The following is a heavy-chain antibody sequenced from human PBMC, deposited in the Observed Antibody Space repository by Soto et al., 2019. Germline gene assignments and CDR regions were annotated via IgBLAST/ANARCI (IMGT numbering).Heavy chain of an antibody. CDR2: INPNSGGT. D-gene: IGHD3-10*01. CDR3: ARDQVGSGSYYNPKPYYYYGMDV. V-gene: IGHV1-2*02. J-gene: IGHJ6*02. CDR1: GCTFTGYY. Sequence: GASVKVSCKAPGCTFTGYYMHWVRQAPGQGLEWMGWINPNSGGTNYAQKFQGRVTITADESTSTAYMELSSLRSEDTAVYYCARDQVGSGSYYNPKPYYYYGMDVWGQGTTVTVSS.